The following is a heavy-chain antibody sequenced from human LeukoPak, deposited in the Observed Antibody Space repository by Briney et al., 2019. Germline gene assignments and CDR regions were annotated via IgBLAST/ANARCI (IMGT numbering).Heavy chain of an antibody. CDR3: ARDTYGSGSYWGRGIGYYYYYMDV. CDR2: IKQDGSEK. Sequence: GGSLRLSCAASGFTFSSYWMSWVCQAPGKGLEWVANIKQDGSEKYYVDSVKGRFTISRDNAKNSLYLQMNSLRAEDTAVYYCARDTYGSGSYWGRGIGYYYYYMDVWGKGTTVTVSS. V-gene: IGHV3-7*01. CDR1: GFTFSSYW. J-gene: IGHJ6*03. D-gene: IGHD3-10*01.